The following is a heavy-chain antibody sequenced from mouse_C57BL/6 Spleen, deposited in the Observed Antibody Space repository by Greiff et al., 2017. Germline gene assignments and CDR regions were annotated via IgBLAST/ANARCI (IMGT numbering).Heavy chain of an antibody. D-gene: IGHD2-1*01. CDR2: ISDGGSYT. J-gene: IGHJ1*03. CDR1: GFTFSSYA. Sequence: EVKLMESGGGLVKPGGSLKLSCAASGFTFSSYAMSWVRQTPEKRLEWVATISDGGSYTYYPDNVKGRFTISRDNAKNTLYLQMSHLKSEDTAMYYCARDGNYGNPYWYFDVWGTGTTVTVSS. V-gene: IGHV5-4*01. CDR3: ARDGNYGNPYWYFDV.